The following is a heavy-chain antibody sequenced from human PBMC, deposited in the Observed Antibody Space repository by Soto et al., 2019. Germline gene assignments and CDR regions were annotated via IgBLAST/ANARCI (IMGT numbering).Heavy chain of an antibody. CDR2: TSSSGNTV. V-gene: IGHV3-48*02. Sequence: EVPLVESGEGLVQPGVSLRLSCAASGFTFRSYNMNWVRQAPGKGLEWVSYTSSSGNTVYYADYVNGRFAISRDSAKNSLDLQMNILSDEDTAVYYGARGPNYYLWYFDYWGQGAMVTVSS. CDR1: GFTFRSYN. J-gene: IGHJ4*02. CDR3: ARGPNYYLWYFDY. D-gene: IGHD3-3*01.